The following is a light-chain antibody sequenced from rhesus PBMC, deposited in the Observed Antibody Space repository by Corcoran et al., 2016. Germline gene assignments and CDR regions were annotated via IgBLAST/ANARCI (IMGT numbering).Light chain of an antibody. Sequence: DIQMTQSPSSLSASVGDTVTITCRASQGISSYLAWYQQKPGKAPQLLLYKASTLQSGVPSRVSGSGTGTDFTLTISSLQPEDFATYYCQQHNSYPFTFGPGTKLDIK. CDR2: KAS. CDR1: QGISSY. J-gene: IGKJ3*01. V-gene: IGKV1-25*01. CDR3: QQHNSYPFT.